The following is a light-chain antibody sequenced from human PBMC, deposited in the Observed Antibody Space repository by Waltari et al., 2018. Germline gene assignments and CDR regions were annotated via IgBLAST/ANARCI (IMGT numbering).Light chain of an antibody. J-gene: IGKJ2*01. CDR3: MQGRHWPYT. Sequence: DVVVTQSPLSLPVTLGQPAAISCRSSQSLVHSNGDTYLTWFHQRPGQSPRRLIYKVSNRDSGVPDIFSGSGSGTDFTLKISRVEAEDVGVYYCMQGRHWPYTFGQGTKLEIK. CDR1: QSLVHSNGDTY. V-gene: IGKV2-30*02. CDR2: KVS.